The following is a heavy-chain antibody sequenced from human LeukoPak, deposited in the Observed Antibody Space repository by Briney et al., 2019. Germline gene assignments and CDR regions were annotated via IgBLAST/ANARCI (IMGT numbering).Heavy chain of an antibody. V-gene: IGHV1-18*01. D-gene: IGHD3-22*01. CDR2: ISAYNGNT. CDR1: GYTFTSYG. CDR3: AREYYYDSSGYTVDY. Sequence: ASVKVSCKASGYTFTSYGISWVRQAPGQGLEWMGWISAYNGNTNYAQKLQGRVTMTTDTSTSTAYMELRSLRSDDTAVYYCAREYYYDSSGYTVDYWGQGTLVTVPS. J-gene: IGHJ4*02.